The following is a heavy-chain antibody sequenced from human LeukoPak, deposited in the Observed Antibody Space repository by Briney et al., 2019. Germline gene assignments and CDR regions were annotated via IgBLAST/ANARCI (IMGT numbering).Heavy chain of an antibody. Sequence: GRSLRLSCAASGFTFSSYAMHWVRQAPGKGLEWVAVISYDGSNKYYADSVKGRFTISRDNSKNTLYLQMNSLRAEDTAVYYCARGLDYYDSSGPDYWGQGTLVTVSS. CDR3: ARGLDYYDSSGPDY. D-gene: IGHD3-22*01. CDR1: GFTFSSYA. V-gene: IGHV3-30-3*01. J-gene: IGHJ4*02. CDR2: ISYDGSNK.